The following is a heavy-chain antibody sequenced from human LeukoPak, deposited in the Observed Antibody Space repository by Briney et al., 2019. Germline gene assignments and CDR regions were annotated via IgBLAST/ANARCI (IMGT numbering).Heavy chain of an antibody. CDR1: GGSISSSSYY. V-gene: IGHV4-39*01. CDR2: IYYSGST. Sequence: SETLSLTCTVSGGSISSSSYYWGWIRQPPGKGLEWIGSIYYSGSTYYNPSLKSRVTISVDTSKNQFSLKLSSVTAADTAVYYCARLPVYYYDSSGPYIWGQGTMVTVSS. CDR3: ARLPVYYYDSSGPYI. J-gene: IGHJ3*02. D-gene: IGHD3-22*01.